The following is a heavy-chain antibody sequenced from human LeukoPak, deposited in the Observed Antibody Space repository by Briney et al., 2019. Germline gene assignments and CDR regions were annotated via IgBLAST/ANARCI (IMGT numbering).Heavy chain of an antibody. CDR3: ARGVGATRRDYFDY. V-gene: IGHV4-38-2*02. CDR1: GYSISSGYY. Sequence: SETLSLTCTVSGYSISSGYYWGWIRQPPGKGLEWIGSIYHSGSTYYNPSLKSRVTISVDTSKNQFSLKLSSVTAADTAVYYCARGVGATRRDYFDYWGQGTLVTVSS. CDR2: IYHSGST. J-gene: IGHJ4*02. D-gene: IGHD1-26*01.